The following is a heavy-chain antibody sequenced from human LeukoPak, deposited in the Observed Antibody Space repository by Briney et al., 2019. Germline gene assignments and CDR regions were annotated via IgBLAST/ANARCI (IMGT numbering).Heavy chain of an antibody. CDR3: APLIGAYFDY. D-gene: IGHD3-22*01. V-gene: IGHV1-3*04. J-gene: IGHJ4*02. CDR2: INTDNGNT. Sequence: GASVTVSCKTSGYTFTNHPMHWMRQAPGQRLEWMGWINTDNGNTKYSQKFRGRVAFTRDTSAGTAYMELNSLTSEDTSVYYCAPLIGAYFDYWGQGTLVTVSS. CDR1: GYTFTNHP.